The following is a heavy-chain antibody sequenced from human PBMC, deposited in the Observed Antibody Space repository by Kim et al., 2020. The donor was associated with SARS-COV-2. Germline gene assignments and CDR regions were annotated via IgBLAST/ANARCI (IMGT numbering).Heavy chain of an antibody. D-gene: IGHD6-19*01. Sequence: GGSLRLSCAASGFTFSSYSMNWVRQAPGKGLEWVSSISSSSSYTYYADSVKGRFTTSRDNAKNSLYLQMNSLRAEDTAVYYCARGRAGLREGFDYLGQG. J-gene: IGHJ4*02. CDR2: ISSSSSYT. CDR3: ARGRAGLREGFDY. V-gene: IGHV3-21*01. CDR1: GFTFSSYS.